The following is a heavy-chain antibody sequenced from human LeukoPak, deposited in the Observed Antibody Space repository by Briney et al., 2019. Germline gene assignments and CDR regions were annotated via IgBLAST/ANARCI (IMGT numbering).Heavy chain of an antibody. Sequence: ASVKVSCKASGCTFTSYGISWVRQAPGQGLEWMGWISAYNGNTNYAQKLQGRVTMTTDTSTSTAYMELWSLRSDDTAVYYCARARDGNYYLFFDNWGQGTLVTVSP. D-gene: IGHD3-22*01. J-gene: IGHJ4*02. CDR3: ARARDGNYYLFFDN. V-gene: IGHV1-18*01. CDR1: GCTFTSYG. CDR2: ISAYNGNT.